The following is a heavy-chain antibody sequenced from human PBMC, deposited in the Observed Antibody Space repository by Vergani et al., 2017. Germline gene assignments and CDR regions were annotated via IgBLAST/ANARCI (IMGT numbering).Heavy chain of an antibody. D-gene: IGHD3-22*01. J-gene: IGHJ4*02. CDR2: IYTSGRT. Sequence: QVQLQESGPGLVKPSQTLSLTCTVSGGSISSGSYYWSWIRQPAGKGLEWIGRIYTSGRTNYNPSLKSRVTISVDTSKNHVSLKLSSVTAADTAVDYCASGGVYYYDSSGYSFDYWGQGTLVTVSS. CDR3: ASGGVYYYDSSGYSFDY. V-gene: IGHV4-61*02. CDR1: GGSISSGSYY.